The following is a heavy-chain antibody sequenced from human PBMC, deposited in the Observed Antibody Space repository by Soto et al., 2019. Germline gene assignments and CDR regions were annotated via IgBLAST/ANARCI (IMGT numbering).Heavy chain of an antibody. J-gene: IGHJ4*02. CDR1: GVSVSTYY. CDR2: IYYSGSS. CDR3: ARDKGGPFDY. D-gene: IGHD2-15*01. V-gene: IGHV4-59*02. Sequence: QVQLQESGPGLVKPSETLSLTCTVSGVSVSTYYWSWIRQAPGKGLEWIGYIYYSGSSNYNPSLKSRVTMSVDTSKNQLSLKLSSVTAADTAVYYCARDKGGPFDYWGQGTLVTVSS.